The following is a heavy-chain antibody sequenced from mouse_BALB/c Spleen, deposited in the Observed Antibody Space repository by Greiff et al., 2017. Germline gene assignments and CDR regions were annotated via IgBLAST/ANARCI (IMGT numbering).Heavy chain of an antibody. Sequence: QVQLQQSGAELVRPGTSVKISCKASGYTFTNYWLGWVKQRPGHGLEWIGDIYPGGGYTNYNEKFKGKATLTADTSSSTAYMQLSSLTSEDSAVYFCAREGGGKAWFAYWGQGTLVTVSA. CDR2: IYPGGGYT. D-gene: IGHD1-1*02. CDR3: AREGGGKAWFAY. V-gene: IGHV1-63*02. CDR1: GYTFTNYW. J-gene: IGHJ3*01.